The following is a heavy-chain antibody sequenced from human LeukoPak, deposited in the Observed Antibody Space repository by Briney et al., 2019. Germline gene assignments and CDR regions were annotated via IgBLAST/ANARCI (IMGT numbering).Heavy chain of an antibody. D-gene: IGHD3-16*01. J-gene: IGHJ6*02. Sequence: GGSLRLSCAASGFTFSKSWMSWVRQAPGKGLEWVANMNEDGSEKDYVDSARGRFTISRDNARKSLYLQMSSLRAEDTAVYYCATYSHWVAGDVWGQGTTVTVSS. CDR1: GFTFSKSW. CDR3: ATYSHWVAGDV. V-gene: IGHV3-7*01. CDR2: MNEDGSEK.